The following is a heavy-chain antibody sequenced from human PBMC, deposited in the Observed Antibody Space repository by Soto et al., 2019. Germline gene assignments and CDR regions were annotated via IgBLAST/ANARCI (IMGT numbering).Heavy chain of an antibody. J-gene: IGHJ6*02. V-gene: IGHV3-49*04. Sequence: AGGSLRLSCTASGFTFGDYAMSWVRQAPGKGLEWVGFIRSKAYGGTTEYAASVKGRFTISRDDSKSIAYLQMNSLKTEDTAVYYCTRGKKYPGMDVWGQGTTVTVSS. CDR2: IRSKAYGGTT. CDR1: GFTFGDYA. CDR3: TRGKKYPGMDV. D-gene: IGHD6-6*01.